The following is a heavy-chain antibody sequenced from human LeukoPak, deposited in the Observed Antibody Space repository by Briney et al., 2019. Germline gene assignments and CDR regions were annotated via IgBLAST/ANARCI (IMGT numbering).Heavy chain of an antibody. V-gene: IGHV3-49*03. CDR1: GSTFGDYA. D-gene: IGHD5-18*01. J-gene: IGHJ4*02. CDR2: ISSKAYGGTT. Sequence: GGSLRLSCTASGSTFGDYAMSWFRQAPGKGLEWVGFISSKAYGGTTEYAASVKGRFTISRDDSKSIAYLQMNSLKTEDTAVYYCTRFTVLSYGDYYFDYWGQGTLVTVSS. CDR3: TRFTVLSYGDYYFDY.